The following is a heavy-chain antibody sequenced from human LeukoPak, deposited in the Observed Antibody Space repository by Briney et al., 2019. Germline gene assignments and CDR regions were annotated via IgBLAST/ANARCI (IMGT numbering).Heavy chain of an antibody. D-gene: IGHD6-25*01. CDR1: GYTFTSYY. CDR2: INPSGGST. J-gene: IGHJ4*02. Sequence: GASVTVSCTASGYTFTSYYMHWVRQAPGQGLEWMGIINPSGGSTSYAQKFQGRVTMTRDMSTSTVYMELSSLRSEDTAVYYCAREGSSGVYDYWGQGTLVTVSS. V-gene: IGHV1-46*01. CDR3: AREGSSGVYDY.